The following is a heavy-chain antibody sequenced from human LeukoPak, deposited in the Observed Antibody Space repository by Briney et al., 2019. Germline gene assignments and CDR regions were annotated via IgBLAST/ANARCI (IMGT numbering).Heavy chain of an antibody. CDR3: ARWRGYCSSTSCYEDYFDY. D-gene: IGHD2-2*01. J-gene: IGHJ4*02. Sequence: GASVKVSCKASGYTFAGYYMHWVRQAPGQGLEWMGWINPNSGGTNYAQKFQGRVTMTRDTSISTAYMELSRLRSDDTAVYYCARWRGYCSSTSCYEDYFDYWGQGILVTVSS. V-gene: IGHV1-2*02. CDR1: GYTFAGYY. CDR2: INPNSGGT.